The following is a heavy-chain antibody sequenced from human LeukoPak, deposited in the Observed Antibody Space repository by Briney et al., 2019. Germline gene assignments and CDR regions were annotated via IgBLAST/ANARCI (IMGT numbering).Heavy chain of an antibody. CDR2: MNKDGIEK. CDR1: GFTFSDSW. D-gene: IGHD2-2*01. Sequence: GSLRLSCAASGFTFSDSWLSWVRQAPGKGLEWVAKMNKDGIEKDYVDSVKGRFTISRDNVRNSLYLQMGSLRAEDTAVYYCATYAHWVAGDVWGQGTTVTVSS. CDR3: ATYAHWVAGDV. J-gene: IGHJ6*02. V-gene: IGHV3-7*01.